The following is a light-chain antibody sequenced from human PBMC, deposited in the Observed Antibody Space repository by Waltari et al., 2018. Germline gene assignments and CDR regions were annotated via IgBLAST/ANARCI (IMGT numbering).Light chain of an antibody. CDR3: QVWDSGTGV. CDR1: NIGSKN. V-gene: IGLV3-9*01. Sequence: SYDLTQPLSVSVALGQTARITCGGNNIGSKNVHWYQQKPGQAPLLVIYRDTNRPSGIPERFSGCNLGNTATLTISRVQDGDEGDYYCQVWDSGTGVFGGGTKLTVL. CDR2: RDT. J-gene: IGLJ3*02.